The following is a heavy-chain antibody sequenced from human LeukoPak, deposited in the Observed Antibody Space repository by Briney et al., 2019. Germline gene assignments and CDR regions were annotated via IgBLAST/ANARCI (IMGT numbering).Heavy chain of an antibody. CDR3: AREPGSGSYYGFVY. CDR2: IIPILGIA. CDR1: GGTFSSYT. D-gene: IGHD1-26*01. J-gene: IGHJ4*02. V-gene: IGHV1-69*04. Sequence: SVKVSCKASGGTFSSYTISWVRQAPGQGLEWMGRIIPILGIANYAQKFQGRVTITADKSTSTAYMERSSLRAEDTAVYYCAREPGSGSYYGFVYWGQGTLVTVSS.